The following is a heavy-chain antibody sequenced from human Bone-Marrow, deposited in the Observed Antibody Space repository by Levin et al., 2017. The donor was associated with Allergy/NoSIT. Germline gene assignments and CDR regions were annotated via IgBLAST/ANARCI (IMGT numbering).Heavy chain of an antibody. V-gene: IGHV4-30-4*01. D-gene: IGHD1-14*01. Sequence: SETLSLTCTVSGGSIRSGDYYWTWIRQPPGKGLEWIGYIYNSGSAYYNASLKSRLTISLDTAKNQFSLNLSSVTGADTAGYYCARATTWAPQIDDWGRGTLVTVSS. CDR1: GGSIRSGDYY. CDR3: ARATTWAPQIDD. CDR2: IYNSGSA. J-gene: IGHJ4*02.